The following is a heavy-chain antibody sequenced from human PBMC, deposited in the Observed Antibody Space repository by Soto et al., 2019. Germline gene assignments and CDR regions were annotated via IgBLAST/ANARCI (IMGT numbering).Heavy chain of an antibody. CDR2: INPNSGGT. CDR1: GYTFTGYY. V-gene: IGHV1-2*04. J-gene: IGHJ6*02. D-gene: IGHD6-13*01. Sequence: GASVKVSCKASGYTFTGYYMHWVRQAPGQGLEWMGWINPNSGGTNYAQKFQGWVTMTRDTSISTAYMELSRLRSDDTAVYYCARDRYSSSWYDYYYYGMDVWGQGTTVTVSS. CDR3: ARDRYSSSWYDYYYYGMDV.